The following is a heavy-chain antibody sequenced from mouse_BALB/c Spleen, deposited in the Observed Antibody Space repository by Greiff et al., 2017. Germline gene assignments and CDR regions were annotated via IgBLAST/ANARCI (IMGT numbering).Heavy chain of an antibody. CDR3: AIWALPYGNYGCAY. J-gene: IGHJ3*01. CDR2: INPSSGYT. D-gene: IGHD2-1*01. Sequence: VQLQQSAAELARPGASVKMSCKASGYTFTSYTMHWVKQRPGQGLEWIGYINPSSGYTEYNQKFKDKTTLTADKSSSTAYMQLSSLTSEDSAVCYCAIWALPYGNYGCAYWGQGTLVTVSA. V-gene: IGHV1-4*02. CDR1: GYTFTSYT.